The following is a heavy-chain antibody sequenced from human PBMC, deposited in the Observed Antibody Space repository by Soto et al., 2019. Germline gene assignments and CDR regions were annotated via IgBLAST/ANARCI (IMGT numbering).Heavy chain of an antibody. CDR1: GFTFSSYA. V-gene: IGHV3-30-3*01. J-gene: IGHJ6*02. Sequence: GGSLRLSCAASGFTFSSYAMHWVRQAPGKGLEWVAVISYDGSNKYYADSVKGRFTISRDNSKNTLYLQMNSLRAEDTAVYYCARDLWEGSYGFGRGGDYYYYYGMDVWGQGTTVTVSS. D-gene: IGHD5-18*01. CDR2: ISYDGSNK. CDR3: ARDLWEGSYGFGRGGDYYYYYGMDV.